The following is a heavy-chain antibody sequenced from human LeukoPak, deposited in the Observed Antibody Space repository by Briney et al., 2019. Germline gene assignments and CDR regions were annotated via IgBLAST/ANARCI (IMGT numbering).Heavy chain of an antibody. D-gene: IGHD6-19*01. CDR1: GFTFSHFY. CDR2: IEEDGSET. Sequence: GGSLRLSCAASGFTFSHFYMSWVRQAPGKGLEWVANIEEDGSETYYVDSVKGRFTISRDNARNSLYLQMNSLRAEDTAVYYCARCIALAGIVYAFDMWGQGTMATVSS. J-gene: IGHJ3*02. CDR3: ARCIALAGIVYAFDM. V-gene: IGHV3-7*01.